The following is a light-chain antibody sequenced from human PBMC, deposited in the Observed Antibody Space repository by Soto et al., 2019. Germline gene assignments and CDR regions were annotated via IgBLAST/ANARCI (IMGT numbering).Light chain of an antibody. CDR3: QQYGSSIKT. CDR1: QSVSSSY. CDR2: DAS. V-gene: IGKV3-20*01. Sequence: EIMLTQSPGTLSLSPGERATLSCRASQSVSSSYLAWYQQKPGQAPRLLIYDASNRATGIPARFSGSGSGTDFTLTISSLEPEDFAVYYCQQYGSSIKTFGQGTKVDIK. J-gene: IGKJ1*01.